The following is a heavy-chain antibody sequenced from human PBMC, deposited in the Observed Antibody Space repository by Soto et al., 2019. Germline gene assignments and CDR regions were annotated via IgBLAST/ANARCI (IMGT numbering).Heavy chain of an antibody. V-gene: IGHV4-30-4*01. D-gene: IGHD3-16*01. CDR3: PRGRGYVWGGLAP. CDR2: TFYSGSP. CDR1: GGSFTSGDYF. Sequence: SETLSLTCTVFGGSFTSGDYFWSWIRQPPGKGLEWIGYTFYSGSPYYNPSLRSRVTLSVDPSKSQFSLNVSSVTAADTAVFFCPRGRGYVWGGLAPGGRGPLVTVPS. J-gene: IGHJ5*02.